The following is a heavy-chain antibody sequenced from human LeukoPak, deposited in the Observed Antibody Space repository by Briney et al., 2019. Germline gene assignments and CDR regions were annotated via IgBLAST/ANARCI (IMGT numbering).Heavy chain of an antibody. Sequence: GGSLRLSCAASGFTFSSYSMNWVRQAPGKGLEWVSSISSSSSYIYYADSVKGRFTISRDNAKNSLYLQMNSLRAEDTAVYYRARAAATVTDDAFDIWGQGTMVTVSS. J-gene: IGHJ3*02. CDR3: ARAAATVTDDAFDI. CDR2: ISSSSSYI. CDR1: GFTFSSYS. D-gene: IGHD4-11*01. V-gene: IGHV3-21*01.